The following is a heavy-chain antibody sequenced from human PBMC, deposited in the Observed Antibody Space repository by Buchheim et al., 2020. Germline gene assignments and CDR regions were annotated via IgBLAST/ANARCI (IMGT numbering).Heavy chain of an antibody. CDR3: VRSKAPRLLWFRDNWFDP. CDR2: MNPNSGNT. Sequence: QVQLVQSGAEVKRPRASVKVSCKASGYTFTSYDINWVRQATGQGLEWMGWMNPNSGNTGYAQKFQGRVTMTRNTSISTAYMELSSLRSEDTAVYYCVRSKAPRLLWFRDNWFDPWGQGTL. D-gene: IGHD3-10*01. V-gene: IGHV1-8*01. J-gene: IGHJ5*02. CDR1: GYTFTSYD.